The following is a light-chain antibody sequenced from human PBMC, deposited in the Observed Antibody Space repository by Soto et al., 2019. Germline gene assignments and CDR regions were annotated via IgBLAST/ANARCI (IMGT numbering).Light chain of an antibody. CDR2: EVS. Sequence: QSALTQPASVSGSPGQSITNSCTGISSDVGGYNYVSWYQQHPGKAPKLMIYEVSNRPSGVSNRFSGSKSGNTASLTISGLQAEDEADYYCNSYTSSSTYVVFGGGTKLTVL. CDR1: SSDVGGYNY. V-gene: IGLV2-14*01. J-gene: IGLJ2*01. CDR3: NSYTSSSTYVV.